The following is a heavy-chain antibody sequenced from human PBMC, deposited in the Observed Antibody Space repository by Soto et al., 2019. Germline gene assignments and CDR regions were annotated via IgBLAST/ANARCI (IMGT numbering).Heavy chain of an antibody. V-gene: IGHV1-18*01. D-gene: IGHD3-9*01. Sequence: QVQLVQSGAEVKKPGASVKVSCKASGYTFTSYGISWVRQAPGQGLELMGWISGYNGNTNHAQRLQGRVTMTTDTPTSTPSLELRSLRSDDTAVYYCTRDRANPFDILTGFKYWGQGALVTVSS. CDR2: ISGYNGNT. CDR1: GYTFTSYG. J-gene: IGHJ4*02. CDR3: TRDRANPFDILTGFKY.